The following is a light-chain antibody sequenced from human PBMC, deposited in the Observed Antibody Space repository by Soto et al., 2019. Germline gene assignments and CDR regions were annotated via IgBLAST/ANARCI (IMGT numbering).Light chain of an antibody. CDR2: AND. Sequence: QSVLTQPPSASGTPGQRVIISCSGRSSNIGSNYVYWFQHLPGTAPKLLIYANDQRPSGVPDRFSGSKSGTSASLAISGLQAEDEADYYCSSYAGSSSYVFGTGTKLTVL. J-gene: IGLJ1*01. CDR1: SSNIGSNY. V-gene: IGLV1-47*02. CDR3: SSYAGSSSYV.